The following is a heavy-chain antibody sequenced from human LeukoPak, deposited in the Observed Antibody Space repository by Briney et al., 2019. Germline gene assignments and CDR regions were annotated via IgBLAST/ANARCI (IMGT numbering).Heavy chain of an antibody. Sequence: PSETLSLTCTVSGGSISSGDYYWSWIRQPPGKGLEWIGYIYYSGSTYYNPSLKSRVTISVDTSKNQFSLKLSSVTAADTAVYYCARDGGNSGPDYYGMDVWGQGTTVTVSS. CDR3: ARDGGNSGPDYYGMDV. J-gene: IGHJ6*02. V-gene: IGHV4-30-4*01. CDR2: IYYSGST. D-gene: IGHD4-23*01. CDR1: GGSISSGDYY.